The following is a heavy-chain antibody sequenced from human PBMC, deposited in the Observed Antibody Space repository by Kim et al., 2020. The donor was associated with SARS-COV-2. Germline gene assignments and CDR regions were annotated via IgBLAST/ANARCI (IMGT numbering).Heavy chain of an antibody. CDR3: ASHDYGDYDSKIDY. Sequence: ADSVKGRFTISRDNSKNTLYLQMNSLRAEDTAVYYCASHDYGDYDSKIDYWGQGTLVTVSS. D-gene: IGHD4-17*01. J-gene: IGHJ4*02. V-gene: IGHV3-23*01.